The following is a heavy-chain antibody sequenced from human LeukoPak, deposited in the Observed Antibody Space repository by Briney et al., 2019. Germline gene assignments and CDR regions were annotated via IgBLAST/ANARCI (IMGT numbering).Heavy chain of an antibody. CDR1: GGTFSSYA. J-gene: IGHJ4*02. D-gene: IGHD1-1*01. CDR2: IIPIFGTA. CDR3: ARDDPAMGTTGTN. Sequence: SVKVSCKASGGTFSSYAISWVRQAPGQGLEWMRGIIPIFGTANYAQKFQGRVTITADESTSTAYMELSSLRSEDTAVYYCARDDPAMGTTGTNWGQGTLVTVSS. V-gene: IGHV1-69*01.